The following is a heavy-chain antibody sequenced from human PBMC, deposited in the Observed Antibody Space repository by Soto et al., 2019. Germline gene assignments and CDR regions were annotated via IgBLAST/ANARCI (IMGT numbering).Heavy chain of an antibody. Sequence: QVQLVQSGTEVKKPGSSVKVSCTASGGSISSSATTWVLQAPGQGLGWMGGIIPMLGTTNYAQKFQGRLTISADESTNTVHMDLSSLTSEDTAVYYCARDELAERSGYYDSWGQGTLVTVSS. J-gene: IGHJ5*01. D-gene: IGHD3-3*01. CDR3: ARDELAERSGYYDS. V-gene: IGHV1-69*12. CDR2: IIPMLGTT. CDR1: GGSISSSA.